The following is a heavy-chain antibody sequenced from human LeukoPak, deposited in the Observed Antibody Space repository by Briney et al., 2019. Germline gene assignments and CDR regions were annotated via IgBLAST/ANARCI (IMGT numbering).Heavy chain of an antibody. Sequence: PETLSLTCTVSGGSISSYYWSWIRQPPGKGLEWIGSIYYSGSTYYNPSLKSRVTISVDTSKNQFSLRLSSVTAADTAVYYCARGYGEGIDYWGQGTLVTVSS. J-gene: IGHJ4*02. CDR1: GGSISSYY. CDR3: ARGYGEGIDY. V-gene: IGHV4-39*07. D-gene: IGHD4-17*01. CDR2: IYYSGST.